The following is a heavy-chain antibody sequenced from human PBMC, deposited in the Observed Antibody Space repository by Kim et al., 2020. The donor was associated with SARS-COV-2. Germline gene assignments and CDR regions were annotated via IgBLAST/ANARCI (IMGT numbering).Heavy chain of an antibody. D-gene: IGHD3-10*01. Sequence: ASVKVSCTASGYTFTSYGISWVRQAPGQGLEWMGWISAYNGNTNYAQKLQGRVTMTTDTSTSTAYMELRSLRSDDTAVYYCARDGGSITMVRGVFRYWGQGTLVTVSS. CDR2: ISAYNGNT. V-gene: IGHV1-18*01. CDR1: GYTFTSYG. CDR3: ARDGGSITMVRGVFRY. J-gene: IGHJ4*02.